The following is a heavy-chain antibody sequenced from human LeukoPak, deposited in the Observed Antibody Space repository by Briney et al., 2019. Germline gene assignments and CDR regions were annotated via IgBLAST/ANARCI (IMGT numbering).Heavy chain of an antibody. CDR3: AKDPGIAAAGPN. V-gene: IGHV3-23*01. Sequence: GGSLRLSCAASGFTFSSYAMSWVRQAPGKGLEWVSAMSGSGGSTYYADSVKGRLTISRDNSKNTLYLQMNSLRAEDTAVYYCAKDPGIAAAGPNWGQGTLVTVSS. CDR1: GFTFSSYA. D-gene: IGHD6-13*01. J-gene: IGHJ4*02. CDR2: MSGSGGST.